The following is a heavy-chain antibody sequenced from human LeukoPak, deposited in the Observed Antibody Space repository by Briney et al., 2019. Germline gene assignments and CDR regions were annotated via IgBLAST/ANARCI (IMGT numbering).Heavy chain of an antibody. J-gene: IGHJ4*02. V-gene: IGHV4-30-2*01. Sequence: SQTLSLTCAVSGGSISSGGYSWSWIRQPPGKGLEWIGYIYHSGSTYYNPSLKSRVTVSVDRSKNQFSLKLSSVTAADTAVYYCASLYGSGSYYVDYWGQGTLVTVSS. CDR3: ASLYGSGSYYVDY. CDR2: IYHSGST. CDR1: GGSISSGGYS. D-gene: IGHD3-10*01.